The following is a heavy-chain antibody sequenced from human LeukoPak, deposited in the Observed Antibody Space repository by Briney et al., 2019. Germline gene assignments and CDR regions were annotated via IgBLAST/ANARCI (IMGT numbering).Heavy chain of an antibody. D-gene: IGHD5-18*01. V-gene: IGHV1-8*01. CDR1: GYTFTSYD. CDR2: MNPNSGNT. J-gene: IGHJ3*02. Sequence: ASVKVSCKASGYTFTSYDINWVRQATGQGLEWMGWMNPNSGNTGYAQKFQGRVTMTRNTSISTAYMELSSLRSEDTAVYYCARARESTAKGAFDIWGQGTMVTVSS. CDR3: ARARESTAKGAFDI.